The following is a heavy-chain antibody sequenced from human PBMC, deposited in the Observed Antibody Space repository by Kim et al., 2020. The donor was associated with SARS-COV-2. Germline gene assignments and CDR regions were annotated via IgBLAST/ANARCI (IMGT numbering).Heavy chain of an antibody. D-gene: IGHD3-10*01. CDR3: ARVPLVGSGSYYFDAFDI. CDR1: GGSFSGYY. Sequence: SETLSLTCAVYGGSFSGYYWSWIRQPPGKGLEWIGEINHSGSTNYNPSLKSRVTISVDTSKNQFSLKLSSVTAADTAVYYCARVPLVGSGSYYFDAFDIWGQGTMVTVSS. CDR2: INHSGST. J-gene: IGHJ3*02. V-gene: IGHV4-34*01.